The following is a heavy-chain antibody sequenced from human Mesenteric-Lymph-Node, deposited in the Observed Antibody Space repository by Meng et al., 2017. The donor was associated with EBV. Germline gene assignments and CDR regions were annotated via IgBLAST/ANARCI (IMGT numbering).Heavy chain of an antibody. V-gene: IGHV4-30-2*01. Sequence: QVTLQESGSGLVKHSQTLSLNCAVFGGSVSSGGYYWSWIRQPPGKGLEWIGYIYHFGSPNYNPSLKSRVTISVDRSKNQFSLNLTSMTAADTAVYYCARRGIAEGFDFWGQGTLVTVSS. CDR2: IYHFGSP. CDR1: GGSVSSGGYY. J-gene: IGHJ4*02. CDR3: ARRGIAEGFDF.